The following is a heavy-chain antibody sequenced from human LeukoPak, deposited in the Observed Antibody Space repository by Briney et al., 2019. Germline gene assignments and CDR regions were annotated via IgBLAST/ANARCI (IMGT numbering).Heavy chain of an antibody. Sequence: PSETLSLTCNVSGGSITSYYWGWIRQPPGKGLEWMGYVFYGGTTNYNPSLKNRVTISVDTSNNQFSLTLSSVTAADTAVYYCARDAGGGDSWGQGTLVTVSS. CDR2: VFYGGTT. J-gene: IGHJ5*02. CDR1: GGSITSYY. V-gene: IGHV4-59*01. CDR3: ARDAGGGDS. D-gene: IGHD2-21*01.